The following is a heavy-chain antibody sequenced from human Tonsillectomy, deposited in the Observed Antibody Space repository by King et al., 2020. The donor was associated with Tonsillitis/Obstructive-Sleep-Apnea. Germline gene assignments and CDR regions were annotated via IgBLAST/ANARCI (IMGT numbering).Heavy chain of an antibody. D-gene: IGHD3-10*01. CDR2: IYYSGST. J-gene: IGHJ4*02. Sequence: QLQESGPGLVKPSETLSLTCTVSGGSISSYYWSWIRQPPGKGLEWIGYIYYSGSTNYNPSLKSRVTISVDTSKNQFSLQLSSVTAADTAVYYCARKHSGVRGAYFFAYWGQGTLVTVSS. V-gene: IGHV4-59*01. CDR3: ARKHSGVRGAYFFAY. CDR1: GGSISSYY.